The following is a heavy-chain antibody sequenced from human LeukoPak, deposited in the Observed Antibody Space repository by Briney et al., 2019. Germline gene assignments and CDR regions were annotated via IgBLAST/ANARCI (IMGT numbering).Heavy chain of an antibody. CDR1: GFTVSSNY. D-gene: IGHD1-26*01. V-gene: IGHV3-53*01. Sequence: GGSLRLSCAAFGFTVSSNYMSWVRQAPGKGLEWVSIIYSGGSTFYADSVKGRFTISRDNSKNTLYLQMNSLRAEDTAVYYCARGGSYLSAFDIWGQGTMVTVSS. CDR2: IYSGGST. CDR3: ARGGSYLSAFDI. J-gene: IGHJ3*02.